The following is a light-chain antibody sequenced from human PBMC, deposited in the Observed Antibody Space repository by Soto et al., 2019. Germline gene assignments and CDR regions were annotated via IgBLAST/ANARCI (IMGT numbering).Light chain of an antibody. J-gene: IGKJ5*01. V-gene: IGKV1-13*02. CDR2: DAS. CDR3: QQYNTYST. CDR1: QGVSSH. Sequence: AIQLTQFPSSLSASVGDRVTITCRASQGVSSHLAWHQQRPGKAPKLLIYDASSLKSGVPARFSGSGSGTEFTLTISSLQPDDFATYYCQQYNTYSTFGQGTRLEIK.